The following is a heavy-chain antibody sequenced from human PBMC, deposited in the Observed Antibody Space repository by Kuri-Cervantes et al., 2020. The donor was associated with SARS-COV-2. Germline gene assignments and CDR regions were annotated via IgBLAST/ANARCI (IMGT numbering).Heavy chain of an antibody. J-gene: IGHJ6*02. CDR1: GGSFSGYY. CDR2: INHSGST. D-gene: IGHD2-2*01. CDR3: ARGRRNYCSSTSCYPPYYDMDV. V-gene: IGHV4-34*01. Sequence: SQTLPLTCAVYGGSFSGYYWSWIRQPPGKGLEWIGEINHSGSTNYNPSLKSRVTISVDTSKNQFSLKLSSVTAADTAVYYCARGRRNYCSSTSCYPPYYDMDVWGQGTTVTVSS.